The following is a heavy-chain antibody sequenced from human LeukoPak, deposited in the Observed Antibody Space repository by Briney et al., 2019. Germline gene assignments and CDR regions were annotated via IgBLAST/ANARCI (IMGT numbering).Heavy chain of an antibody. CDR2: IYYSGST. CDR3: ARTRRGSGWHH. V-gene: IGHV4-59*01. D-gene: IGHD6-19*01. CDR1: GVSISSYY. Sequence: PSETLSLTCTVSGVSISSYYWSWIRQPPGKGLEWVGYIYYSGSTNYNPSLKSRVTISVDTSKNQFSLKLGSVTAADTAVYYCARTRRGSGWHHWGQGTLVTVSS. J-gene: IGHJ5*02.